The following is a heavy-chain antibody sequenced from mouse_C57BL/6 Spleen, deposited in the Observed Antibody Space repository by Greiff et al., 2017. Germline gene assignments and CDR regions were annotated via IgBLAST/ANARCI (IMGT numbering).Heavy chain of an antibody. CDR1: GYAFSSSW. Sequence: QVQLKQSGPELVKPGASVKISCKASGYAFSSSWMNWVKQRPGKGLEWIGRIYPGDGDTNYNGKFKGKATLTADKSSSTAYMQLSSLTSEDSAVYCCARDSYGNYEAYWGQGTLVTVSA. V-gene: IGHV1-82*01. D-gene: IGHD2-1*01. CDR3: ARDSYGNYEAY. J-gene: IGHJ3*01. CDR2: IYPGDGDT.